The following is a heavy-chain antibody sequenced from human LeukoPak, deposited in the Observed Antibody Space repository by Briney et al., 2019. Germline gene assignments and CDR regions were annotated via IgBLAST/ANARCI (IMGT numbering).Heavy chain of an antibody. CDR3: AKDRPVHDS. CDR2: ISGNGGTT. Sequence: GGSLRLSCAASGFTFSSSAMSWVRQAPGKGPEWVSGISGNGGTTYYADSVKGRFTISRDNSKNTLYLQMNSLRAEDTALYYCAKDRPVHDSWGQGTLVTVSS. CDR1: GFTFSSSA. J-gene: IGHJ4*02. V-gene: IGHV3-23*01. D-gene: IGHD1-1*01.